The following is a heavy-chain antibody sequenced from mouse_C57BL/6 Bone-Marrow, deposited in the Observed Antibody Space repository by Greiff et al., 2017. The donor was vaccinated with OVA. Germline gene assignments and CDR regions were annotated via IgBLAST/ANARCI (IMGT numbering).Heavy chain of an antibody. J-gene: IGHJ1*03. D-gene: IGHD1-1*01. V-gene: IGHV1-69*01. CDR2: IDPSDSYT. CDR3: AREGYYYGLYFDV. CDR1: GYTFTSYW. Sequence: QVQLKQPGAELVMPGASVKLSCKASGYTFTSYWMHWVKQRPGQGLEWIGEIDPSDSYTNYNQKFKGKSTLTVDNSSSTAYLQLSSLTSEDSAVYYCAREGYYYGLYFDVWGTGTTVTVSS.